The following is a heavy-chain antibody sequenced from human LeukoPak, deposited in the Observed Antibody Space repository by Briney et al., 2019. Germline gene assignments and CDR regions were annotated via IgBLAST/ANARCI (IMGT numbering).Heavy chain of an antibody. D-gene: IGHD2-2*02. CDR2: IYYSGST. CDR1: GGSISSSSYY. CDR3: ARHDCSSTSCYTWDWFDP. V-gene: IGHV4-39*01. J-gene: IGHJ5*02. Sequence: PSETLSLTCTVSGGSISSSSYYWGWIRQPPGKGLEWIGSIYYSGSTYYNPSLKSRVTISVDTSKNQFSLKLSSVTAADTAVYYCARHDCSSTSCYTWDWFDPWGQGTLVTVSS.